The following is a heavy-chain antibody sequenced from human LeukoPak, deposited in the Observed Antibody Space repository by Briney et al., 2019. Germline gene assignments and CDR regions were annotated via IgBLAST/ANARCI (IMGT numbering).Heavy chain of an antibody. Sequence: SETLSLTCTVSGGSISSSSYYWGWIRQPPGTGLEWIGSIYYSGSTYYNASLQSRVTISIDTSKNQFSLRLNSVTAADTAMYYCAKSGGYGLIDYWGQGTRVTVSS. CDR1: GGSISSSSYY. CDR3: AKSGGYGLIDY. D-gene: IGHD1-26*01. V-gene: IGHV4-39*01. CDR2: IYYSGST. J-gene: IGHJ4*02.